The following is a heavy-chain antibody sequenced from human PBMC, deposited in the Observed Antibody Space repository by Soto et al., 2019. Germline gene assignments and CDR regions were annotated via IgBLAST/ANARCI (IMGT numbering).Heavy chain of an antibody. V-gene: IGHV3-30-3*01. Sequence: GSLRLSCAASGFTFSSYAMHWVRQAPGKGLEWVAVISYDGSNKYYADSVKGRFTISRDNSKNTLYLQMNSLRAEDTAVYYCARDKGRNYPKFIDYRGQGPLGTVSS. D-gene: IGHD1-7*01. J-gene: IGHJ4*02. CDR1: GFTFSSYA. CDR2: ISYDGSNK. CDR3: ARDKGRNYPKFIDY.